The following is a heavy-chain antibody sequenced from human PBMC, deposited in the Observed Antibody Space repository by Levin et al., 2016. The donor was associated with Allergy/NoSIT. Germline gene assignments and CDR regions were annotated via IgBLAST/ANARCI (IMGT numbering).Heavy chain of an antibody. CDR2: IYYSGST. CDR1: GGSISSYY. D-gene: IGHD3-3*01. J-gene: IGHJ6*02. Sequence: SETLSLTCTVSGGSISSYYWSWIRQPPGKGLEWIGYIYYSGSTNYNPSLKSRVTISVDTSKNQFSLKLSSVTAADTAVYYCARGRGIFGVVTYYYGMDVWGQGTTVTVSS. CDR3: ARGRGIFGVVTYYYGMDV. V-gene: IGHV4-59*08.